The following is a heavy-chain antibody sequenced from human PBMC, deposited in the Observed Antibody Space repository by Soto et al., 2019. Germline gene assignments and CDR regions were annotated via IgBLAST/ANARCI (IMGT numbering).Heavy chain of an antibody. CDR3: ARILTGTGGHFDY. D-gene: IGHD2-8*02. J-gene: IGHJ4*02. V-gene: IGHV2-5*02. Sequence: WGPTLVNRAQTLTLTCSLSRFSIRTRGVGVGWIRQSPEKAPEWLAVIFWDDDKRYSPSLKSRLTITKDTSKNQVVLTLTNMDPVDTATYYCARILTGTGGHFDYWGQGTLVTVSS. CDR2: IFWDDDK. CDR1: RFSIRTRGVG.